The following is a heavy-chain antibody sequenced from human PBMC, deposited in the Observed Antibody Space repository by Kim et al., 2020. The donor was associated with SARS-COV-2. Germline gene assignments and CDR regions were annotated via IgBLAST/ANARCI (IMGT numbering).Heavy chain of an antibody. Sequence: ASVKVSCKASGYTFTSYAMNWVRQAPGQGLEWMGWINTNTGNPTYAQGFTGRFVFSLDTSVSTAYLQISSLKAEDTAVYYCARDGEMATQREGAFDIWGQGTMVTVSS. J-gene: IGHJ3*02. CDR2: INTNTGNP. V-gene: IGHV7-4-1*02. CDR3: ARDGEMATQREGAFDI. CDR1: GYTFTSYA. D-gene: IGHD5-12*01.